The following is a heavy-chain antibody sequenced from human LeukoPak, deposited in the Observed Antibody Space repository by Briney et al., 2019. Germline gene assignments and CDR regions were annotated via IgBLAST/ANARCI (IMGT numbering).Heavy chain of an antibody. CDR2: ISGSGGST. Sequence: PGGSLRLSCAASGFTFSSCAMSWVRQAPGKGLEWVSAISGSGGSTYYADSVKGRFTISRDNSKNTLYLQMNSLRAEDTAVYYCAKDISGWYGSFAFDIWGQGTMVTVSS. CDR1: GFTFSSCA. V-gene: IGHV3-23*01. D-gene: IGHD6-19*01. J-gene: IGHJ3*02. CDR3: AKDISGWYGSFAFDI.